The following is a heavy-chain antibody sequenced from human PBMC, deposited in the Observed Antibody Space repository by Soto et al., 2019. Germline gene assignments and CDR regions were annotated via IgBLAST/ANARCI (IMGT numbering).Heavy chain of an antibody. CDR1: GGTFSSYA. Sequence: QVQLVQSGAEVKKPGPSVKVSCKASGGTFSSYAISWVRQAPGQGLEWMGGIIPIFGTANYAQKFQGRVTITADESTSTAYMELSSLRSEDTAVYYCARSRYCSSTSCYARSTHYFDYWGQGTLVTVSS. J-gene: IGHJ4*02. CDR2: IIPIFGTA. D-gene: IGHD2-2*01. CDR3: ARSRYCSSTSCYARSTHYFDY. V-gene: IGHV1-69*01.